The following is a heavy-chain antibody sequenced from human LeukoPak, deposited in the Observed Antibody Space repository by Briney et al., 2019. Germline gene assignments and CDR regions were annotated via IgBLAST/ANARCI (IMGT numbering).Heavy chain of an antibody. D-gene: IGHD3-10*01. CDR2: IYHSGNT. Sequence: SGTLSLTCTVSGVSLSSSNWWSWVRQPPGKGLEWFGEIYHSGNTNYNPSLKSRVTISVDKSKNQFSLKLSSVTAADTAVYYCARVAVWFGELLGALDYWGQGTLVTVSS. V-gene: IGHV4-4*02. J-gene: IGHJ4*02. CDR3: ARVAVWFGELLGALDY. CDR1: GVSLSSSNW.